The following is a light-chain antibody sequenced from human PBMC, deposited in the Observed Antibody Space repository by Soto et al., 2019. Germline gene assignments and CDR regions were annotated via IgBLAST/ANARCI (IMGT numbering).Light chain of an antibody. CDR2: DVS. V-gene: IGKV1-13*02. CDR1: EDIRGA. J-gene: IGKJ5*01. CDR3: QQFKSYPIP. Sequence: AIQLTQSPSSLSASVGDRVTITCRASEDIRGALAWYQQKPGKAPKILIYDVSTLESGVPSRFSGSSSGTDCTLTISSLQPVEFATYYCQQFKSYPIPFGQGTRLEIK.